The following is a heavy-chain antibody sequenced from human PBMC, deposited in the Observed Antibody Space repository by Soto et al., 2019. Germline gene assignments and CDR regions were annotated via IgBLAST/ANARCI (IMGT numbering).Heavy chain of an antibody. Sequence: SETLSLTCTVSGGSISSGGYYWSWIRQHPGKGLEWIGYIYYSGSTYYNPSLKSRVTISVDTSKNQFSLKLSSVTAADTAVYYCARGTYGSGSYYNGHNWFDPWGQGILVTVSS. CDR3: ARGTYGSGSYYNGHNWFDP. V-gene: IGHV4-31*03. CDR2: IYYSGST. D-gene: IGHD3-10*01. J-gene: IGHJ5*02. CDR1: GGSISSGGYY.